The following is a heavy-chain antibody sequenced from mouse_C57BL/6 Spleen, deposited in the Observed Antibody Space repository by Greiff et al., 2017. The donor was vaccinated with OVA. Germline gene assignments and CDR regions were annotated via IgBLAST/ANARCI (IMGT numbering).Heavy chain of an antibody. V-gene: IGHV1-82*01. J-gene: IGHJ2*01. CDR2: IYPGDGDT. CDR3: AREKLRNYCDY. Sequence: QVQLQQSGPELVKPGASVKISCKASGYAFSSSWMNWVKQRPGKGLEWIGRIYPGDGDTNYNGKFKGKATLTADKSSSTAYMQLSSLTSEDSAVYFCAREKLRNYCDYWGQGTTLTVSS. D-gene: IGHD1-1*01. CDR1: GYAFSSSW.